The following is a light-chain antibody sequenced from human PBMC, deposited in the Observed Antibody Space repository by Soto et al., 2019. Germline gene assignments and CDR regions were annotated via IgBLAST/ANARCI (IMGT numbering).Light chain of an antibody. CDR3: QQSYSTPPLT. V-gene: IGKV1-39*01. CDR2: AAS. Sequence: DIQMTQSPSTLSASVGDRVTITCRASKNINTWVAWYQQKPGKAPKLLIYAASSLQSGVPSRFSGSGSGTDFTLTISSLQPEDFATYYCQQSYSTPPLTFGGGSKVDIK. CDR1: KNINTW. J-gene: IGKJ4*01.